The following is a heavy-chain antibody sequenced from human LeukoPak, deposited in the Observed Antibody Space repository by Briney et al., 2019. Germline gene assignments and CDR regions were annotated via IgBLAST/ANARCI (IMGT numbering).Heavy chain of an antibody. CDR3: ASQGEWELPNWFDP. V-gene: IGHV3-66*04. CDR2: IYSGGST. Sequence: PGGSLRLSCAASGFTVSSNYMSWVRQAPGKGLEWVSVIYSGGSTYYADSVKGRFTISRDNSKNTLYLQMNSLRAEDTAVYYCASQGEWELPNWFDPWGQGTLVTVSS. J-gene: IGHJ5*02. CDR1: GFTVSSNY. D-gene: IGHD1-26*01.